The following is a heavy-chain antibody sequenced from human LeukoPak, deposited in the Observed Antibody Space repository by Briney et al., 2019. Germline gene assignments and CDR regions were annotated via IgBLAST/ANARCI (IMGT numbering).Heavy chain of an antibody. D-gene: IGHD4-11*01. V-gene: IGHV4-61*05. CDR1: GGSISSSSYY. J-gene: IGHJ2*01. CDR3: ARIDYMKVRSNWYFDL. CDR2: IYYSGST. Sequence: PSETLSLTCTVSGGSISSSSYYWGWIRQPPGKGLEWIGYIYYSGSTNYNPSLKSRVTILVDTSKKQFSLKLNSVTAADTAVYYCARIDYMKVRSNWYFDLWGRGTLVTVSS.